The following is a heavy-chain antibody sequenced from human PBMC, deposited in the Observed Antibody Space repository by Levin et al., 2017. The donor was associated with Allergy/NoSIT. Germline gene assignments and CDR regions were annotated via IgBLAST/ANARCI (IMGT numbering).Heavy chain of an antibody. CDR2: IYYSGST. J-gene: IGHJ5*02. D-gene: IGHD3-3*01. CDR3: ARSTPYDVWSGYFVGWFDP. Sequence: SETLSLTCTVSGGSISSSSYYWGWIRQPPGKGLEWIGSIYYSGSTYYNPSLKSRVTISVDTSKNQFSLKLSSVTAADTAVYYCARSTPYDVWSGYFVGWFDPWGQGTLVTVSS. V-gene: IGHV4-39*07. CDR1: GGSISSSSYY.